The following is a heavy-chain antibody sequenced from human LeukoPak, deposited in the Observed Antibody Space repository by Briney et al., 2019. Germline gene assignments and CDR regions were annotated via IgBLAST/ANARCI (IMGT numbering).Heavy chain of an antibody. CDR1: GFTFSDYY. V-gene: IGHV3-11*04. J-gene: IGHJ3*02. Sequence: PGGSLRLSCAASGFTFSDYYMSWIRQAPGKGLEWVSYISSSGSTIYYADSVKGRFTISRDNAKNSLYLQMNSLRAEDTAVYYCARDVGLASSGWYRDAFDIWGQGTMVTASS. CDR2: ISSSGSTI. CDR3: ARDVGLASSGWYRDAFDI. D-gene: IGHD6-19*01.